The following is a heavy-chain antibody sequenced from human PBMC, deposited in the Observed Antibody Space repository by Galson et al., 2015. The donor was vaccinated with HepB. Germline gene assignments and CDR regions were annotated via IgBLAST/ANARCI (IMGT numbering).Heavy chain of an antibody. CDR3: ASRGGGYAAGTYYYYGMDV. D-gene: IGHD6-13*01. CDR1: GYSFTSCW. J-gene: IGHJ6*02. Sequence: QSGAEVKKPGESLRISCKGSGYSFTSCWISWVRQMPGKGLEWMGRIDPSDSYTNYSPSFQGHVTISADKSISTAYLQWSSLKASDTAMYYCASRGGGYAAGTYYYYGMDVWGQGTTVTVSS. V-gene: IGHV5-10-1*01. CDR2: IDPSDSYT.